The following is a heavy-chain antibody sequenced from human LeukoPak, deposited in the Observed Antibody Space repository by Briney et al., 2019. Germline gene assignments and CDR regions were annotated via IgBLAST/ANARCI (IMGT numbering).Heavy chain of an antibody. CDR2: VFYSGRT. CDR1: GGSISSRAYH. Sequence: SETLSLTCSVSGGSISSRAYHWGWIRQPSGKGLEWIGSVFYSGRTYYNPSLKSRVTTSVDKSKNQFSLKLSSVTAADTAVYYCARVAVGYSGYHDYWGQGTLVTVSS. V-gene: IGHV4-39*07. D-gene: IGHD3-22*01. J-gene: IGHJ4*02. CDR3: ARVAVGYSGYHDY.